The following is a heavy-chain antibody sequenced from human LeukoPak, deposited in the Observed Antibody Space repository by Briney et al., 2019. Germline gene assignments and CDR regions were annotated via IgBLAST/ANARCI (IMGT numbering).Heavy chain of an antibody. CDR3: ARGLTGAFDI. V-gene: IGHV4-59*11. CDR2: IYYSGRT. J-gene: IGHJ3*02. D-gene: IGHD7-27*01. CDR1: GGSNSSHY. Sequence: SETLSLTRTFSGGSNSSHYWSWIRQPPAKGLEWIGYIYYSGRTNYNPSLKSRVTISVDTSKNQFSLKLSSVTAADTAVYYCARGLTGAFDIWGQGTMVTVSS.